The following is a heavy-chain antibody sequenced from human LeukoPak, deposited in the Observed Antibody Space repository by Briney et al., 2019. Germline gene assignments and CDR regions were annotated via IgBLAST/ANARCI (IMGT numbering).Heavy chain of an antibody. CDR2: INPSGGST. J-gene: IGHJ6*03. Sequence: ASVKVSCKASGYTFTSYYMHWVRQAPGQGLEWMGIINPSGGSTSYAQKFQGRVTITTDESTSTAYMELSSLRSEDTAVYYCAKEMNWNYVGYYYYYMDVWGKGTTVTVSS. CDR3: AKEMNWNYVGYYYYYMDV. CDR1: GYTFTSYY. D-gene: IGHD1-7*01. V-gene: IGHV1-46*01.